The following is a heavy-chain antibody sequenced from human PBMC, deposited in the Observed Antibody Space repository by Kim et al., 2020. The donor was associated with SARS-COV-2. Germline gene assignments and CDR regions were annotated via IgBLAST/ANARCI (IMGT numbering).Heavy chain of an antibody. J-gene: IGHJ4*02. D-gene: IGHD3-10*01. CDR1: GFTFSSYA. CDR2: ISYDGSNK. V-gene: IGHV3-30-3*01. Sequence: GGSLRLSCAASGFTFSSYAMHWVRQAPGKGLEWVAVISYDGSNKYYADSVKGRFTISRDNSKNTLYLQMNSLRAEDTAVYYCARVGYGSGSYYRSGGSDYWGQGTLVTVSS. CDR3: ARVGYGSGSYYRSGGSDY.